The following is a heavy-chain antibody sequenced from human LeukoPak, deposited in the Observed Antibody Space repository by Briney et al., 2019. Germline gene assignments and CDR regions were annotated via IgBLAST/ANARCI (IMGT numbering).Heavy chain of an antibody. J-gene: IGHJ5*02. CDR3: AQHCSRMSCYSRGTNWFDP. CDR1: GGTFSSYA. CDR2: IIPIFGTA. D-gene: IGHD2-2*01. Sequence: SVKVSCKASGGTFSSYAISWVRQAPGQGLEWMGGIIPIFGTANYAQKFQGRVTITADESTSTAYMELSSLRSEDTAVYYCAQHCSRMSCYSRGTNWFDPWGQGTLVTVSS. V-gene: IGHV1-69*13.